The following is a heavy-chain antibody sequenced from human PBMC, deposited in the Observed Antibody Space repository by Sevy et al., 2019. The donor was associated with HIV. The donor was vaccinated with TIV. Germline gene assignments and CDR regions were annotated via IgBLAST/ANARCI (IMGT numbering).Heavy chain of an antibody. V-gene: IGHV4-31*03. CDR1: GGSISSGGYY. CDR2: IYYSGST. CDR3: ARGSYYYDSSGYSHDDY. D-gene: IGHD3-22*01. J-gene: IGHJ4*02. Sequence: SETLSLTCTVSGGSISSGGYYWSWIRQHPGKGLEWIGYIYYSGSTYYNPSLKSRVTISVDTSKNQFSLKLSSVTAADTAVYYCARGSYYYDSSGYSHDDYWGQGTLVTVSS.